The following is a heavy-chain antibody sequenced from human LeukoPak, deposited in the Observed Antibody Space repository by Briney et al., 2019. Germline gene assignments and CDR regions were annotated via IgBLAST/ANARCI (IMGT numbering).Heavy chain of an antibody. D-gene: IGHD3-10*01. Sequence: SETLSLTCAVYGGSFSGYYWSWIRQPPGKGLEWIGEINHSGSTTYNPSLKSRVTISVDTSKNQFSLKLSSVTAADTAVYYCARANYYGSGSISTPRDKETRTEYYFDYWGQGTLVTVSS. CDR1: GGSFSGYY. CDR2: INHSGST. J-gene: IGHJ4*02. CDR3: ARANYYGSGSISTPRDKETRTEYYFDY. V-gene: IGHV4-34*01.